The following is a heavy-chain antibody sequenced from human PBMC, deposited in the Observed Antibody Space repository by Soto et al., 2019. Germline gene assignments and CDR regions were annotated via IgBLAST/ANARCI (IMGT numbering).Heavy chain of an antibody. J-gene: IGHJ4*02. CDR1: GFTFSSYG. CDR2: ISYDGSNK. D-gene: IGHD2-15*01. V-gene: IGHV3-30*18. Sequence: QAGGSLRLSCAASGFTFSSYGMHWVRQAPGKGLEWVAVISYDGSNKYYADSVKGRFTISRDNSKNTLYLQMNSLRAEDTAVYYCAKTVSGYLNYWGQGTLVTVSS. CDR3: AKTVSGYLNY.